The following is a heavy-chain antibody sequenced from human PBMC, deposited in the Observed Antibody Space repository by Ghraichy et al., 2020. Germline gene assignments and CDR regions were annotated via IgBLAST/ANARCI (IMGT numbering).Heavy chain of an antibody. D-gene: IGHD6-13*01. V-gene: IGHV3-11*01. CDR3: ARLAIIAAAGTVDS. CDR1: GFTFCDYY. Sequence: GGSLRLSCAASGFTFCDYYMSWFRQAPGKGLEWVSYISSRSGTTTYYADSVRGRFTTSRDNAKNSLSLQMNSLSAEDTAVYYCARLAIIAAAGTVDSWGQGTLVTVSS. CDR2: ISSRSGTTT. J-gene: IGHJ4*02.